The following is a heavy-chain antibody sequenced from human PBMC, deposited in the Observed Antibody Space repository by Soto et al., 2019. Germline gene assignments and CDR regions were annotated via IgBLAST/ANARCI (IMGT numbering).Heavy chain of an antibody. CDR3: ARVRLGHSSGWFDY. CDR2: INPSGGST. CDR1: GYTFTSYY. D-gene: IGHD6-19*01. V-gene: IGHV1-46*03. J-gene: IGHJ4*02. Sequence: QVQLVQSGAEVKKPGASVKVSCKASGYTFTSYYMHWVRQAPGQGLEWMGIINPSGGSTSYAQKSQGRVNLTRDTSTSSVYMELSSLRSEDPAVYYCARVRLGHSSGWFDYWGKGSLVTVSS.